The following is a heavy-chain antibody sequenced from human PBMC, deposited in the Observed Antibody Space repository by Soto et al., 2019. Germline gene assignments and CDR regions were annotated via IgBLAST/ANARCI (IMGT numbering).Heavy chain of an antibody. CDR2: IYYSGST. Sequence: SETLSLTCTVSGGSISSYYWSWIRQPPGKGLEWIGYIYYSGSTNYNPSLKSRDTISVDTSKNQFSLKLSSVTAADTAVYYCARLYGVATITNWFDPWGQGTLVTVSS. J-gene: IGHJ5*02. V-gene: IGHV4-59*08. CDR3: ARLYGVATITNWFDP. D-gene: IGHD5-12*01. CDR1: GGSISSYY.